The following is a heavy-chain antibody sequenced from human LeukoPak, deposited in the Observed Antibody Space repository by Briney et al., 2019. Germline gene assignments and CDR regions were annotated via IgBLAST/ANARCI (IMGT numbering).Heavy chain of an antibody. D-gene: IGHD6-6*01. J-gene: IGHJ6*03. CDR1: GGTFSSYA. Sequence: GSSVKVSCKASGGTFSSYAISWVRQAPGQGLEWVGGIIPIFGTANYAQKFQGRVTITADESTNTAYMELSSLRSEDTAVYYCARVGIAARRGKYYYYYYMDVWGKGTTVTVSS. CDR3: ARVGIAARRGKYYYYYYMDV. CDR2: IIPIFGTA. V-gene: IGHV1-69*01.